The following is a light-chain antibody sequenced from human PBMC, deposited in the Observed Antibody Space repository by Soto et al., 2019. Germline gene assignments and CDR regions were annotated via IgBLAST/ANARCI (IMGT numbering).Light chain of an antibody. CDR1: SSDVGAYNF. J-gene: IGLJ1*01. CDR3: SSYTSTITPYV. V-gene: IGLV2-14*01. CDR2: EVT. Sequence: QSALTQPASVSGSPGQSITISCTGSSSDVGAYNFVSWYQHHPGRAPKLILYEVTTRPSGVSSRFSGSKSGNTASLTISGLQADDEATYYCSSYTSTITPYVFGTGTRSPS.